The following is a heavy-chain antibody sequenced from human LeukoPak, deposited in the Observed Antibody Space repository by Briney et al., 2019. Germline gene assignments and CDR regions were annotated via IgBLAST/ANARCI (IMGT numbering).Heavy chain of an antibody. CDR2: IYYSGST. Sequence: SETLSLTCTVFGGSISSYYWSWIRQPPGKGLEWIGYIYYSGSTNYNPSLKSRVTMSVDTSKNQFSLKLSSVTAADTAVYYCARDVIAAAGYFDYWGQGTLVTVSS. CDR1: GGSISSYY. J-gene: IGHJ4*02. D-gene: IGHD6-13*01. V-gene: IGHV4-59*12. CDR3: ARDVIAAAGYFDY.